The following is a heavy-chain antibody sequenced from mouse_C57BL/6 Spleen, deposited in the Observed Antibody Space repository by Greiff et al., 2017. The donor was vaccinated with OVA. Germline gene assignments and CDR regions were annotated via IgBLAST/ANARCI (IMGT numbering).Heavy chain of an antibody. CDR2: IDPSDSYT. CDR3: ARRLDYFDY. J-gene: IGHJ2*01. Sequence: QVQLQQPGAELVMPGASVKLSCKASGYTFTSYWMHWVKQRPGQGLEWIGEIDPSDSYTNYNQKFKGKSTVTVDKSSSTAYMQLSSLTSEDSAVYYCARRLDYFDYWGQGTTLTVSS. D-gene: IGHD4-1*01. V-gene: IGHV1-69*01. CDR1: GYTFTSYW.